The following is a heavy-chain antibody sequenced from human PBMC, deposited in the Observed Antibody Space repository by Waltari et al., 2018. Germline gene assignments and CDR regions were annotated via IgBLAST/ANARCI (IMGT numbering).Heavy chain of an antibody. CDR3: AREDSSGYSRHDAFDI. CDR2: IYYSGST. V-gene: IGHV4-59*01. D-gene: IGHD3-22*01. J-gene: IGHJ3*02. Sequence: QVQLQESGPGLVKPSETLSLTCTVSGGSISSYYWSWIRQPPGKGLEWIGYIYYSGSTNYNPYLKSRVTISVDTSKNQFSLKLSSVTAADTAVYYCAREDSSGYSRHDAFDIWGQGTMVTVSS. CDR1: GGSISSYY.